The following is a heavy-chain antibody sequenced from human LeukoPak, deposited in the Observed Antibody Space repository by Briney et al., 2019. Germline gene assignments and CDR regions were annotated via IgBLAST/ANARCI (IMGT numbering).Heavy chain of an antibody. D-gene: IGHD5-24*01. V-gene: IGHV3-53*01. CDR2: IYSSGST. CDR3: TRTFLSGDGYKVGYFDY. Sequence: GGSLRLSCAASGLTVSSNYMSWVRPAPGKGLEWVSLIYSSGSTYYADSVKGRFTISRDNTKNTLFLQMNSLTAEDTAMYYCTRTFLSGDGYKVGYFDYWGQGTLVTVSA. CDR1: GLTVSSNY. J-gene: IGHJ4*02.